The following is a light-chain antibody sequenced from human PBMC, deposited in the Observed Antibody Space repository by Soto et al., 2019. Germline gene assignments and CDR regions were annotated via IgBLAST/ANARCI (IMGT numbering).Light chain of an antibody. J-gene: IGLJ2*01. Sequence: QSALTQPASVSGSPGQSITISCSGTSSDVGGYKYVSWYQQHPGKAPKLMIYEVSNRPSGVSNRFSGSKSGNTASLTISGLQAEDEDDYYCGSYYRSNTLGVFGGGTKLTVL. V-gene: IGLV2-14*01. CDR1: SSDVGGYKY. CDR3: GSYYRSNTLGV. CDR2: EVS.